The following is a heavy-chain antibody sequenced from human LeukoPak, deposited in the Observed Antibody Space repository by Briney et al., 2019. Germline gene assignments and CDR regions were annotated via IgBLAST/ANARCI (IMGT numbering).Heavy chain of an antibody. CDR2: IGAYSGNS. CDR3: ARDSSAFYGSEYFQH. V-gene: IGHV1-18*01. Sequence: ASVKVSCKTSNYTFSNYGITWVRQAPGQGLEWMGWIGAYSGNSEFAQKFQGRVTMTTDASSGTAYMELTNLTPGDTAVYFCARDSSAFYGSEYFQHWGQGTLVTVSS. D-gene: IGHD2/OR15-2a*01. CDR1: NYTFSNYG. J-gene: IGHJ1*01.